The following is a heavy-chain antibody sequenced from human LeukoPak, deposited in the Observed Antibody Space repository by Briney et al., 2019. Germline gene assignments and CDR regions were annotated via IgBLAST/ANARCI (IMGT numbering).Heavy chain of an antibody. CDR3: ARPGELGGGADY. J-gene: IGHJ4*02. CDR2: ISAYNGNT. D-gene: IGHD1-26*01. Sequence: GSSVKVSCKASGGTFSSYAISWVRQAPGQGLEWMGWISAYNGNTNYAQKLQGRVTMTTDTSTSTAYMELRSLRSDDTAVYYCARPGELGGGADYWGQGTLVTVSS. V-gene: IGHV1-18*01. CDR1: GGTFSSYA.